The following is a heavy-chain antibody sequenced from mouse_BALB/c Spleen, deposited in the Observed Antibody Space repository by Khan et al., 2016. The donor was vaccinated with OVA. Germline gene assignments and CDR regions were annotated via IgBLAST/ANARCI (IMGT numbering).Heavy chain of an antibody. Sequence: QVQLKQSGPELKKPGETVQISCKASGYTFTNYGMNWVRQAPGKGLKWMGWINTYTGEPTFTDDFKGRFAFSLETSASTAYLQINSLKNEDTATYFCARVGYNGTMDFWGKGTSVTVSS. CDR2: INTYTGEP. D-gene: IGHD2-14*01. CDR3: ARVGYNGTMDF. V-gene: IGHV9-3-1*01. CDR1: GYTFTNYG. J-gene: IGHJ4*01.